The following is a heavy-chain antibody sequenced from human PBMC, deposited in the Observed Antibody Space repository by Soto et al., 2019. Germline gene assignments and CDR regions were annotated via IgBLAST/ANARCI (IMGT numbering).Heavy chain of an antibody. V-gene: IGHV4-61*01. D-gene: IGHD5-18*01. CDR3: ARDRHLGVQLWFDYYYYGMDV. CDR1: GGSVSSGSYY. J-gene: IGHJ6*02. Sequence: SETLSLTCTVSGGSVSSGSYYWSWIRQPPGKGLEWIGYIYYSGSTNYNPSLKSRVTISVDTSKNQFSLKLSSVTAADTAVYYCARDRHLGVQLWFDYYYYGMDVWGQGTTVTVSS. CDR2: IYYSGST.